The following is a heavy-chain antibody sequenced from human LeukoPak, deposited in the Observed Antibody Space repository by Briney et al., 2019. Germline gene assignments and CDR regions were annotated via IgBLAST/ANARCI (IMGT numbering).Heavy chain of an antibody. V-gene: IGHV3-7*03. J-gene: IGHJ6*02. Sequence: PGGSLRLSCAASGFTFSSYWMSWVRQAPGKGLEWVANIKQDGSEKYYVDSVKGRFTISRDNAKNSLYLQMNSLRAEDTALYYCAKEGSGWFPGDYYYYGMDVWGQGTTVTVSS. CDR2: IKQDGSEK. CDR1: GFTFSSYW. D-gene: IGHD6-19*01. CDR3: AKEGSGWFPGDYYYYGMDV.